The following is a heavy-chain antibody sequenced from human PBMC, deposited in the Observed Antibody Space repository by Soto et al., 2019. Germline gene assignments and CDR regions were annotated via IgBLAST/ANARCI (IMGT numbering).Heavy chain of an antibody. CDR2: IIPIFGTA. Sequence: QVQLVQSGAEVKKPGSSVKVSCKASGGTFSSYAISWVRQAPGQGLEWMGGIIPIFGTANYAQKFQGRVTITADKSTSTAYMELSSLRSEDTAVYHCASHRAPLGYCSGGSCDNWFDPWGQGTLVTVSS. V-gene: IGHV1-69*06. CDR1: GGTFSSYA. D-gene: IGHD2-15*01. J-gene: IGHJ5*02. CDR3: ASHRAPLGYCSGGSCDNWFDP.